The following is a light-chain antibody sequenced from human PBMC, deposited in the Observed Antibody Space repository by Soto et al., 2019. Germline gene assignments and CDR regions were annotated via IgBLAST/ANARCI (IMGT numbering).Light chain of an antibody. J-gene: IGLJ2*01. V-gene: IGLV2-14*01. CDR3: SSHTSTSTLEVI. CDR2: EVT. CDR1: NSDVGGYDF. Sequence: QSALTQPASVSGSPGQSVTISCTGSNSDVGGYDFVSWYQHHPGKAPKLILYEVTKRPSGVSNRFSGSKSGNTASLTISGLQAEDDAAYYCSSHTSTSTLEVIFGGGTKLTVL.